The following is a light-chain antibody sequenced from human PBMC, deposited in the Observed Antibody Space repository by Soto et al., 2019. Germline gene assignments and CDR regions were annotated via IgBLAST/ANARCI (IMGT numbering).Light chain of an antibody. J-gene: IGKJ4*01. V-gene: IGKV3-11*01. CDR3: QQRSDWPST. CDR1: QSVGTY. CDR2: DSS. Sequence: EIVLTQSPATLSLCPGERATLSCRASQSVGTYFAWYQQKPGQAPRLLIYDSSNRATGIPARFSGSGSGTDFTLTISSLEPEDFAVYYCQQRSDWPSTFGGGTKVEIK.